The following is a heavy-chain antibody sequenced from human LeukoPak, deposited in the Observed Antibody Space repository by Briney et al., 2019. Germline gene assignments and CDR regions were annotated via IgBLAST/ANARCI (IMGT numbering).Heavy chain of an antibody. D-gene: IGHD3-10*01. CDR3: ARDIVSGSGSLDY. J-gene: IGHJ4*02. CDR1: RFSFSNYW. Sequence: GGSLRLSCAASRFSFSNYWMHWVRQAPGKGLAWVSRVKSDGSNPSYADSVKGRFTISRDNAENMLYLQMNTLGAEDTAVYYCARDIVSGSGSLDYWGQGTLVTVSS. CDR2: VKSDGSNP. V-gene: IGHV3-74*01.